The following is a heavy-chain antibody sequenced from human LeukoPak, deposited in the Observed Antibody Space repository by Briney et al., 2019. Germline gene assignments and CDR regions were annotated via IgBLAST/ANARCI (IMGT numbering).Heavy chain of an antibody. CDR3: ARDGSSWYQNWFDP. D-gene: IGHD6-13*01. J-gene: IGHJ5*02. CDR1: DASIGSYY. Sequence: SETLSLTCTVSDASIGSYYWSWIRQPAGKGLEWIGRIYTSGSTNYNPSLKSRVTMSVDTSKNQFSLKLSSVTAADTAVYYCARDGSSWYQNWFDPWGQGTLVTVSS. CDR2: IYTSGST. V-gene: IGHV4-4*07.